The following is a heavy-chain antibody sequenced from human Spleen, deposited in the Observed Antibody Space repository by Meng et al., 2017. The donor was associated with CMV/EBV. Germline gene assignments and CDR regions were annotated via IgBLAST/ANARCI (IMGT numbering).Heavy chain of an antibody. J-gene: IGHJ3*02. D-gene: IGHD5-18*01. CDR2: ISSSGSYI. Sequence: GESLKISCAASGFTFISYEMNWVRQAPGKGLEWVSYISSSGSYIYYADSVKGRFTISRDNAKNSLYLQMNSLRAEDTAVYYCARTLWPYDAFDIWGRGTMVTVSS. CDR1: GFTFISYE. CDR3: ARTLWPYDAFDI. V-gene: IGHV3-48*03.